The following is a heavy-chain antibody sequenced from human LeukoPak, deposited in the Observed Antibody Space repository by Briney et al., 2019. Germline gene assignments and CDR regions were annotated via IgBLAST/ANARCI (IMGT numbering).Heavy chain of an antibody. Sequence: GGSLRLSCAASGFTFRSYWMTWVRQSPGKGLEWLANIRQDGSETQYVDSVKGRFTISRDNAKNSLYLQMNSLRAEDTAVYYCAELGITMIGGVWGKGTTVTISS. CDR3: AELGITMIGGV. CDR2: IRQDGSET. CDR1: GFTFRSYW. J-gene: IGHJ6*04. D-gene: IGHD3-10*02. V-gene: IGHV3-7*01.